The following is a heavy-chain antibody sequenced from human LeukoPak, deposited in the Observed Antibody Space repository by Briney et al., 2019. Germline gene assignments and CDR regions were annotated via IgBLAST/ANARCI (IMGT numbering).Heavy chain of an antibody. CDR1: GGSISSYY. CDR3: AGDAIDCCSGSPIY. Sequence: SETLFLTCTVSGGSISSYYWSWMRQPPGKGLEWLGHIFYSGDTRCNPSLKSRITISVDTSKTQFSLRLTSVPAADTAVYYCAGDAIDCCSGSPIYWDQGTLVTVSS. J-gene: IGHJ4*02. CDR2: IFYSGDT. D-gene: IGHD3-10*02. V-gene: IGHV4-59*01.